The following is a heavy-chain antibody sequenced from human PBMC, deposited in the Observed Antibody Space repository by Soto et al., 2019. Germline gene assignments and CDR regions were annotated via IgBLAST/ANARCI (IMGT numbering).Heavy chain of an antibody. V-gene: IGHV1-3*05. J-gene: IGHJ4*02. Sequence: QVQLVQSGAEEKKPGASVKVSCKASGYTFTNYAMHWVRQAPGQRLEWMGWINAGNGNTKYSQKFQGRVTIXXDTSASTAYMELSSLRSEDTAVYYCARGLPLAADYWGQGTLVTVSS. CDR3: ARGLPLAADY. CDR2: INAGNGNT. CDR1: GYTFTNYA.